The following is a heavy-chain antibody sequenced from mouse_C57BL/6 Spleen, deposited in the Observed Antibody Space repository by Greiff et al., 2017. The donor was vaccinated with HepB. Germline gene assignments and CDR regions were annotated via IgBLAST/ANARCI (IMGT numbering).Heavy chain of an antibody. CDR2: ISYDGSN. Sequence: DVQLQESGPGLVKPSQSLSLTCSVTGYSITSGYYWNWIRQFPGNKLEWMGYISYDGSNNYNPSLKNRISITRDTSKNQFFLKLNSVTTEDTATYYCARTATVVAREGYFDVWGTGTTVTVSS. V-gene: IGHV3-6*01. J-gene: IGHJ1*03. CDR3: ARTATVVAREGYFDV. D-gene: IGHD1-1*01. CDR1: GYSITSGYY.